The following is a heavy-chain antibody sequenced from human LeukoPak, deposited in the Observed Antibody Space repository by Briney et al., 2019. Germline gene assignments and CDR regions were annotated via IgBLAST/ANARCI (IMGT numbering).Heavy chain of an antibody. CDR1: GGSISSRSCY. Sequence: SETLSLTCTVSGGSISSRSCYWGWIRQPPGKGLEWIGEINHSGSTNYNPSLKSRVTISVDTSKNQFSLKLSSVTAADTAVYYCARGYPYNYYDSSGYYRLAHFDYWGQGTLVTVSS. V-gene: IGHV4-39*07. D-gene: IGHD3-22*01. CDR2: INHSGST. CDR3: ARGYPYNYYDSSGYYRLAHFDY. J-gene: IGHJ4*02.